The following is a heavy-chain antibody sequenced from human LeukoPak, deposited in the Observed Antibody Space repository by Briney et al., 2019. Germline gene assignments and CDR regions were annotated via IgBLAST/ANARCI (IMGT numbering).Heavy chain of an antibody. D-gene: IGHD1-26*01. CDR1: GFTFSSYG. Sequence: PGGTLRLSCAASGFTFSSYGMHWVRQAPGKGLEWVAFIRYDGSNKYYADSVKGRFTISRDNSKNTLYLQMNSLRAEDTAVYYCAKDLGTTLGYDAFDIWGQGTMVTVSS. CDR3: AKDLGTTLGYDAFDI. V-gene: IGHV3-30*02. CDR2: IRYDGSNK. J-gene: IGHJ3*02.